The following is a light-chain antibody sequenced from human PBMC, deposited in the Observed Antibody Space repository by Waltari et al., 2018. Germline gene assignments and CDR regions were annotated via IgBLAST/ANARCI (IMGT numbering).Light chain of an antibody. Sequence: DIQMTQSPSSLSASVGDRVTITCRASQTISSYLNWYQQKPVKAPKLLIYAASSLQSGGPSRFSGSGSGTDFTLTISSLQPEDFATYYCQQSYSTPPTFGQGTKLEIK. J-gene: IGKJ2*01. CDR2: AAS. CDR3: QQSYSTPPT. V-gene: IGKV1-39*01. CDR1: QTISSY.